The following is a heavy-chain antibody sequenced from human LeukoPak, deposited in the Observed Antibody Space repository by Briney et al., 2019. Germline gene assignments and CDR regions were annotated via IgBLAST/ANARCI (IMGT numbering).Heavy chain of an antibody. CDR1: GGSFSAYY. CDR3: ARLLGGY. CDR2: INHSGST. J-gene: IGHJ4*02. D-gene: IGHD2/OR15-2a*01. V-gene: IGHV4-34*01. Sequence: SETLSLTCAIYGGSFSAYYWNWIRQPPGKGLEWIGEINHSGSTNYNPSLKSRVTISVDTSKNQFSLKLSSVTAADTAVYYCARLLGGYWGQGTLATVSS.